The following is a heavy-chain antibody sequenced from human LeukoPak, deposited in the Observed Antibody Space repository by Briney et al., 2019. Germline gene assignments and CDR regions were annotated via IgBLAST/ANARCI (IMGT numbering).Heavy chain of an antibody. CDR3: TREGHYYFDY. Sequence: PGGSLRLSCAASGFTFSSYSMNWVRQAPGKGLEWVSYISSSGGTKYYADSVKGRITISRDNAKNLLYLQMNSLRAEDTAIYYCTREGHYYFDYWGQGARVTVSS. CDR2: ISSSGGTK. J-gene: IGHJ4*02. V-gene: IGHV3-48*04. CDR1: GFTFSSYS.